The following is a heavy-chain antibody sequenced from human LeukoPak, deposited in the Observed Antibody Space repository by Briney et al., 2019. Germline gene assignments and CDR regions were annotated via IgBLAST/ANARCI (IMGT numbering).Heavy chain of an antibody. J-gene: IGHJ6*03. Sequence: GGSLRLSCAASGFTFSDYTMNWVRQAPGKGLEWVSSISGTSNYIYYADSVKGRFTISRDNSKNTVFLQMNSLRIEDTAMYYCAKDFMHYGSGRPYYMDVWGEGTTVIISS. D-gene: IGHD3-10*01. V-gene: IGHV3-21*04. CDR3: AKDFMHYGSGRPYYMDV. CDR1: GFTFSDYT. CDR2: ISGTSNYI.